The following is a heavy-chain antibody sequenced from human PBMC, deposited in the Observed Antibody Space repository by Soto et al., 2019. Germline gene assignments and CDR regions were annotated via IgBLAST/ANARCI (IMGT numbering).Heavy chain of an antibody. CDR3: AKDRTPDSSGYLY. CDR1: GFTFSSYG. CDR2: ISYDGSNK. V-gene: IGHV3-30*18. J-gene: IGHJ4*02. D-gene: IGHD3-22*01. Sequence: GGSLRLSCAASGFTFSSYGMHWVRQAPGKGLEWVAVISYDGSNKYYADSVKGRFTISRDNSKNTLYLQMNSLRAEDTAVYYCAKDRTPDSSGYLYWGQGTLVTVSS.